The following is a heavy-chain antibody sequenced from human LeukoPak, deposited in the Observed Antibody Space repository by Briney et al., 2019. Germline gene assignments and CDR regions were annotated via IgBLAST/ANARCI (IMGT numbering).Heavy chain of an antibody. CDR3: ARRVVGAAVDY. D-gene: IGHD1-26*01. CDR2: IYYSGST. Sequence: SETLSLTCTVSGGSISSSSSYWAWIRQPPGKGLEWIGSIYYSGSTYYNPSLKGRVTISIDTSKNQFSLRLSSVTAADTAVYYCARRVVGAAVDYWGQGTLVTVSS. CDR1: GGSISSSSSY. V-gene: IGHV4-39*01. J-gene: IGHJ4*02.